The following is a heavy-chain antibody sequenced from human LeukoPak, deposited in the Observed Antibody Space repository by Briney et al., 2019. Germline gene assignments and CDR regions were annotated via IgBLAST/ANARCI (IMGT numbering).Heavy chain of an antibody. Sequence: ASVKVSCKASGYTFTTYYMHWVRQAPGHGLEWMGIINLRCVGPSYAKKFQGRVTMTRDMSTSTVYMEVSSVRSEDTAVYYCARDLRVGCSSTSCNDYWGQGTLVTVSS. CDR1: GYTFTTYY. J-gene: IGHJ4*02. CDR2: INLRCVGP. D-gene: IGHD2-2*01. CDR3: ARDLRVGCSSTSCNDY. V-gene: IGHV1-46*01.